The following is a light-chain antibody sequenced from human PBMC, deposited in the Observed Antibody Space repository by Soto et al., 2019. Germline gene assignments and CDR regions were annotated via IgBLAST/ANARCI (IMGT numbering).Light chain of an antibody. Sequence: DIQMTQSPSALSASVVARVTITCRANQSVSDSLNWYQQKPGKVPKLLIYAASSLRSGVPSRISGSGSGTDFTLTISSLQPEDFATYYCQQANSFPLTFGGGTKVDIK. V-gene: IGKV1-39*01. CDR3: QQANSFPLT. CDR1: QSVSDS. J-gene: IGKJ4*01. CDR2: AAS.